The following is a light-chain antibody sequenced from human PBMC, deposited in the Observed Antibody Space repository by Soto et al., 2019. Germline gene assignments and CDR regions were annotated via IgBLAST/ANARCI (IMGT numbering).Light chain of an antibody. V-gene: IGKV3-15*01. CDR2: GAF. CDR3: LQYNDWPFT. J-gene: IGKJ2*01. Sequence: EIVMTQSPATLSVSPGEGATLSCKASQSVSSKLAWYQQKPGQAPRVLIYGAFTRATGIPARFSGSGSGTEFNLTISSLQSEDIALYYCLQYNDWPFTFGHETKLEIK. CDR1: QSVSSK.